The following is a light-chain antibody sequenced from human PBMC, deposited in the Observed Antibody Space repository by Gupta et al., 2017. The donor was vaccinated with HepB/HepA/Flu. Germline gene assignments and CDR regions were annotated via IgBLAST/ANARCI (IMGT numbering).Light chain of an antibody. CDR3: QKYGSSHRT. CDR1: QSVRSSY. V-gene: IGKV3-20*01. Sequence: IVLTQSPGTLSFSPGERATLSCRASQSVRSSYLAWYQQKPGQAPRLLMYGASSRATGFPDRFSGSGSGTDFTLTISRREPEDFAVYYCQKYGSSHRTFGQGTKVEIK. CDR2: GAS. J-gene: IGKJ1*01.